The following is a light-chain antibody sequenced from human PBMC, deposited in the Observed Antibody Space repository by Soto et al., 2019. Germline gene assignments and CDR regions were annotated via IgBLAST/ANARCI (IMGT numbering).Light chain of an antibody. CDR1: QGISSA. CDR3: QQFDDYQFT. V-gene: IGKV1D-13*01. CDR2: DAS. Sequence: AIQLTQSPSSPSASVGDSVTITCRASQGISSALAWYQQTPGRAPKLLIYDASTLASGVPSRFSGRRSGTDFTLTVSSLQPEDFETYYCQQFDDYQFTFGTRTKVDIX. J-gene: IGKJ3*01.